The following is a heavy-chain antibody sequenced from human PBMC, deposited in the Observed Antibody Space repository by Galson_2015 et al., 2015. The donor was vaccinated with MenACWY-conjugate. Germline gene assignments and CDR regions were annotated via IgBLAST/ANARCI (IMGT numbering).Heavy chain of an antibody. CDR3: ARETTVTTWAAGALRYMDV. CDR2: TYYRSKWYN. Sequence: CAISGDSVSSNSAAWNWIRQSPSRGLEWLGRTYYRSKWYNDYAVSVKSRITINPDTSKNQFSLQLNSVTPEDTAVYYCARETTVTTWAAGALRYMDVWGKGTTVTVSS. V-gene: IGHV6-1*01. J-gene: IGHJ6*03. D-gene: IGHD4-17*01. CDR1: GDSVSSNSAA.